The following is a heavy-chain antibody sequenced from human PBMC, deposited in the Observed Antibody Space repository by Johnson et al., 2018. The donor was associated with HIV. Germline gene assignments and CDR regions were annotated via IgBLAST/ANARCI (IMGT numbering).Heavy chain of an antibody. Sequence: VQLVESGGGLVQPGGSLRLSCAASGFTVSSNYMNWVRQAPGKGLEWVSVLYSGGSTYYADSVQGRCTISRDNSKNTLYLHLNSLRAEDTAVYYCARDQAGTTDDAFDIWGQGTMVTVSS. CDR3: ARDQAGTTDDAFDI. CDR1: GFTVSSNY. CDR2: LYSGGST. D-gene: IGHD1-7*01. V-gene: IGHV3-66*01. J-gene: IGHJ3*02.